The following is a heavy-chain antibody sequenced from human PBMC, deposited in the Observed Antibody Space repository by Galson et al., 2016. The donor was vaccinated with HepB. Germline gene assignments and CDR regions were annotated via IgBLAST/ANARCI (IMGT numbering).Heavy chain of an antibody. CDR3: TKDVGPIFYDY. CDR1: GFTFSHYA. CDR2: TGGGGGNT. Sequence: SLRLSCAASGFTFSHYAMAWVRQAPGKGLEWVSTTGGGGGNTHYADSVKGRFTVSRDNSRNTLYLQMNSLRAEDTAVYYCTKDVGPIFYDYWGQGTLVTVSS. D-gene: IGHD1-26*01. V-gene: IGHV3-23*01. J-gene: IGHJ4*02.